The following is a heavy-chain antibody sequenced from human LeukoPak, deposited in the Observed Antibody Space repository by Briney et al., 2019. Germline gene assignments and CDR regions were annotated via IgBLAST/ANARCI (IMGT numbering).Heavy chain of an antibody. CDR3: ASGTVDITMVRGHFDY. Sequence: PSETLSLTCTVSGGSISSSSYYWGWIRQPPGKGLEWIGSIYYSGSTYYNPSLKSRVTISVDTSKNQFSLKLSSVTAADTAVYYCASGTVDITMVRGHFDYWGQGTLVTVSS. D-gene: IGHD3-10*01. CDR2: IYYSGST. J-gene: IGHJ4*02. CDR1: GGSISSSSYY. V-gene: IGHV4-39*01.